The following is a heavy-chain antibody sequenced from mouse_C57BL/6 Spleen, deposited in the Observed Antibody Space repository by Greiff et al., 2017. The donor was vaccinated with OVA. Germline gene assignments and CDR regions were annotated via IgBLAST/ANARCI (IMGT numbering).Heavy chain of an antibody. D-gene: IGHD3-2*01. V-gene: IGHV1-80*01. CDR1: GYAFSSYW. CDR3: ARRQTARAFDY. CDR2: IYPGDGDT. J-gene: IGHJ2*01. Sequence: VQLQQSGAELVKPGASVKISCKASGYAFSSYWMNWVKQRPGKGLEWIGQIYPGDGDTNYNGKFKGKATLTADKSSSTAYMQLSSLTSEDSAVYFCARRQTARAFDYWGQGTTLTVSS.